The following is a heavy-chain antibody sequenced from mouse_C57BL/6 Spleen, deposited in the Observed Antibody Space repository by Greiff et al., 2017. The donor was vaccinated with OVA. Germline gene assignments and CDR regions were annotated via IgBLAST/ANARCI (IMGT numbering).Heavy chain of an antibody. D-gene: IGHD2-3*01. Sequence: QVQLQQPGAELVKPGASVKMSCKASGYTFTSYWITWVKQRPGQGLEWIGDIYPGSGSTNYNEKFKSKATLTVDTSSSTAYMQLSSLTSEDSAVYYCARDDGYYDYFDYWGQGTTLTVSS. V-gene: IGHV1-55*01. J-gene: IGHJ2*01. CDR1: GYTFTSYW. CDR2: IYPGSGST. CDR3: ARDDGYYDYFDY.